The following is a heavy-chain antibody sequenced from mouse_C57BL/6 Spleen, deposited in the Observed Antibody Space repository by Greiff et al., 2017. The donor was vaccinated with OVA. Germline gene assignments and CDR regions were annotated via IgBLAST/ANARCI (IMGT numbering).Heavy chain of an antibody. CDR1: GYTFTSYW. J-gene: IGHJ2*01. Sequence: DVKLQESGTVLARPGASVKMSCKTSGYTFTSYWMHWVKQRPGQGLEWIGAIYPGNSDTSYNQKFKGKAKLTAVTSASTAYMELSSLTNEDSAVYYCTEGYYYGSSPFDYWGQGTTLTVSS. CDR3: TEGYYYGSSPFDY. V-gene: IGHV1-5*01. D-gene: IGHD1-1*01. CDR2: IYPGNSDT.